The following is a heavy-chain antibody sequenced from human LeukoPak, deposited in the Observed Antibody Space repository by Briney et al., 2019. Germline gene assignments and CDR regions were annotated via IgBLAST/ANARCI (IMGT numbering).Heavy chain of an antibody. D-gene: IGHD6-19*01. CDR3: ARQGSGWTSTFDY. Sequence: PSETLSLTCTVSGGSLTSYYWSWIRQPPEKGLEWIGYIYYSGSTNYNPSLKSRVTISVDTSKNQFSLKLSSVTAADTAVYYCARQGSGWTSTFDYWGQGTLVTVSS. CDR2: IYYSGST. CDR1: GGSLTSYY. V-gene: IGHV4-59*08. J-gene: IGHJ4*02.